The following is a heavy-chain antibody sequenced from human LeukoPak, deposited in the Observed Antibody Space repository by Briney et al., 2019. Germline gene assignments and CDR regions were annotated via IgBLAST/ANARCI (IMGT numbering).Heavy chain of an antibody. Sequence: GGSLRLSCVASGFTFSGSWMTWVRQAPGKGLEWVANIKEDGSEKYYVDSVKGRFTISRDNAKNSLYLQMNSLRSEDTALYYCARDRAYSSLDYWGQGTLVTVSS. CDR3: ARDRAYSSLDY. CDR1: GFTFSGSW. V-gene: IGHV3-7*01. CDR2: IKEDGSEK. J-gene: IGHJ4*02. D-gene: IGHD1-26*01.